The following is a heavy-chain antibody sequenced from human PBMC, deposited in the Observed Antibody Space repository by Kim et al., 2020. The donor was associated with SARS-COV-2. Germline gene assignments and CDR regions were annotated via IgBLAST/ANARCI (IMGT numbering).Heavy chain of an antibody. J-gene: IGHJ4*02. CDR1: GGSFSAYY. CDR3: ARGLPWEVGATTDPDDFDY. CDR2: INHSGST. D-gene: IGHD1-26*01. Sequence: SETLSLTCAVYGGSFSAYYWSWIRQPPGKGLEWIGEINHSGSTNYNPSLKSRVTISVDTSKNQFSLKLSSVTAADTAVYYCARGLPWEVGATTDPDDFDYWGQGTLVTVSS. V-gene: IGHV4-34*01.